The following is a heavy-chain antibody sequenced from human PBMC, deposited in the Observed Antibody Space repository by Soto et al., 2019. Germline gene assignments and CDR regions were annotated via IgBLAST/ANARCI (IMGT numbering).Heavy chain of an antibody. CDR2: INDSGGTS. Sequence: EVQLVDSGGGLVQPGGSLRLSCAASGFIFSNYVMSWVRQAPGKGLEWGSSINDSGGTSYYADSVKGRFTISRDNSKNTLYLQMNSLRAEDTAIYYCAKRPRALLTFDYWGQGTLVTVSS. D-gene: IGHD1-26*01. J-gene: IGHJ4*02. V-gene: IGHV3-23*04. CDR1: GFIFSNYV. CDR3: AKRPRALLTFDY.